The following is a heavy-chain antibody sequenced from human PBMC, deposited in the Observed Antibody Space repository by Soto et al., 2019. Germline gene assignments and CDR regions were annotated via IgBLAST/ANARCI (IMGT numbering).Heavy chain of an antibody. J-gene: IGHJ5*02. V-gene: IGHV1-18*01. D-gene: IGHD3-10*01. CDR2: ISAYNGNT. CDR1: GYTFTSYG. CDR3: GRDPTTVVREVSWCDP. Sequence: QVKLVQSGAEVKKPGASVKVSCKASGYTFTSYGISWVRQAPGQGLEWMGWISAYNGNTNYAQKLQGRVTMTTDTSTSTADMELRSLRSDDTAVYYCGRDPTTVVREVSWCDPWGQGTLGTVSS.